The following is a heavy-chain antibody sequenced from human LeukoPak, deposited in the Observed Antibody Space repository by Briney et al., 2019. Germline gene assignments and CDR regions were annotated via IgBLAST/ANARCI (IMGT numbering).Heavy chain of an antibody. D-gene: IGHD1-26*01. CDR3: AREVRGTYFVDY. V-gene: IGHV4-30-2*01. J-gene: IGHJ4*02. CDR1: GGSISSGGYS. CDR2: IYHSGST. Sequence: KPSQTLSLTCAVSGGSISSGGYSWSWIRQPPGKGLEWIGYIYHSGSTYYNPSLKSRVTISVGTSKNQFSLKLSSVTAADTAVYYCAREVRGTYFVDYWGQGTLVTVSS.